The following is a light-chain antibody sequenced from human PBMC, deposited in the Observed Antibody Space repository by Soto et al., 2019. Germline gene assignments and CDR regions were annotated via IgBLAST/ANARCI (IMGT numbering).Light chain of an antibody. CDR2: EVS. CDR1: SSDVGSYNL. V-gene: IGLV2-23*02. CDR3: CSYAGSSTFRV. Sequence: QSALTQPASVSGSPGQSITISCTGTSSDVGSYNLVSWYQQHPGKAPKLMIYEVSKRPSGVSNRFSGDKSGNTASLTISGLQAEDEADYYCCSYAGSSTFRVFGGGTTPTVL. J-gene: IGLJ3*02.